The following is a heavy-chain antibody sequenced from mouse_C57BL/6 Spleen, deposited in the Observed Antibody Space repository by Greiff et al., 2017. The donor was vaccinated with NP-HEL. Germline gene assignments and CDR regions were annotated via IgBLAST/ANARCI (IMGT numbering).Heavy chain of an antibody. CDR3: TRGHYYGSSYWYFDD. CDR1: GYTFTSYW. Sequence: VQLQQSGTVLARPGASVKMSCKTSGYTFTSYWMHWVKQRPGQGLEWIGVIYPGNSDTSYNQKFKGKATLTAVTSASTAYMELSSLTNEDSAVYDCTRGHYYGSSYWYFDDWGTGTTVTVSS. CDR2: IYPGNSDT. D-gene: IGHD1-1*01. V-gene: IGHV1-5*01. J-gene: IGHJ1*03.